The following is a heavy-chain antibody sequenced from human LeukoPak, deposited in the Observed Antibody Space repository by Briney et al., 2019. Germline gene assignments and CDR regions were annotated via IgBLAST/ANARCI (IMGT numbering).Heavy chain of an antibody. D-gene: IGHD5-24*01. J-gene: IGHJ4*02. Sequence: AGGSLRLSCAASGFTFSSYAMSWVRQAPGKGLEWVSTISGSGGSTYYADSVKGRSTLSRDNSKTTLYLQMNSLRAEDTAVYYCARSLMATISGYYFDYWGQGTLVTVSS. CDR1: GFTFSSYA. CDR3: ARSLMATISGYYFDY. V-gene: IGHV3-23*01. CDR2: ISGSGGST.